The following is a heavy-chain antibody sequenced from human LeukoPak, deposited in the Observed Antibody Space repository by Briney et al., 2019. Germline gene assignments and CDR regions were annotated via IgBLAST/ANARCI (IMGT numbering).Heavy chain of an antibody. CDR3: ARDHTVAGIVFDS. D-gene: IGHD6-19*01. Sequence: GGSLRHSCAAPGFTFSSFWMNWGRPAPGKGVEWVADINKDGSATLCVDSVKDRFTIFRGTIDNSVYLQMNSLRADDTAVYFCARDHTVAGIVFDSWGQGALVTVSS. CDR2: INKDGSAT. J-gene: IGHJ4*02. CDR1: GFTFSSFW. V-gene: IGHV3-7*01.